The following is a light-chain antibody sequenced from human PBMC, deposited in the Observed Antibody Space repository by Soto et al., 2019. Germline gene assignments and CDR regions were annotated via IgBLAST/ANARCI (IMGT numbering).Light chain of an antibody. J-gene: IGLJ2*01. CDR3: CSYAGSSTYVE. CDR2: EVS. Sequence: QSALTQPASVSGSPGQSITISCTGTSSDVGSYNLVSWYQQHPGKAPKLMIYEVSKRPSGVSNRFSGSKSGNTASLTISGLQAEDEADYYCCSYAGSSTYVEFGGGTKVTVL. V-gene: IGLV2-23*02. CDR1: SSDVGSYNL.